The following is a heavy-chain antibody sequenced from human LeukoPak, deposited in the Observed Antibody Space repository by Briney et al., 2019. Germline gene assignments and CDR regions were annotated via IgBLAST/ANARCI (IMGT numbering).Heavy chain of an antibody. CDR1: GFTVSSNN. CDR3: ARDPYGDYGNDY. D-gene: IGHD4-17*01. V-gene: IGHV3-53*01. J-gene: IGHJ4*02. CDR2: IYSGGSI. Sequence: GGSLRLSCAASGFTVSSNNMSWVRQAPGKGLEWVSVIYSGGSIYYADSVKGRFTISRDNSKNTLYLQMNSLRAEDTAVYYCARDPYGDYGNDYWGQGTLVTVSS.